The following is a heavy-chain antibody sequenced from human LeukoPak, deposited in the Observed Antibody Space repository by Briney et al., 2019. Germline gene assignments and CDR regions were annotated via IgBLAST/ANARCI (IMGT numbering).Heavy chain of an antibody. J-gene: IGHJ4*02. V-gene: IGHV3-7*03. D-gene: IGHD3-22*01. CDR1: GFTFSRYW. Sequence: GGSLRLSCAASGFTFSRYWMSWVRQAPGKGLEWVANIRKDGSEKYYVDSVKGRFTMSRDNAKNSLYLQMNSLGAEDTAVYYCVRGDYYDSSGSRIEYYFDYWGQGTLVTVSS. CDR3: VRGDYYDSSGSRIEYYFDY. CDR2: IRKDGSEK.